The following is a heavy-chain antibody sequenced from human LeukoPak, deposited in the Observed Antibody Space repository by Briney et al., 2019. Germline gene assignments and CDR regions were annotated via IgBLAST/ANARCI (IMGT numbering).Heavy chain of an antibody. J-gene: IGHJ4*02. CDR2: INHSGST. CDR1: GVSFSGYY. CDR3: ARLPRIVVVVAATPRAY. Sequence: PSETLSLTCAVYGVSFSGYYWSWIRQPPGKGLEWIGEINHSGSTNYNPSLKSRVTISVDTSKNQFSLKLSSVTAADTAVYYCARLPRIVVVVAATPRAYWGQGTLVTVSS. V-gene: IGHV4-34*01. D-gene: IGHD2-15*01.